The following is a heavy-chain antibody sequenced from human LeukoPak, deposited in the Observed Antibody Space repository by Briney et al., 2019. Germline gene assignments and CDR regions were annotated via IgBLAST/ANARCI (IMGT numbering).Heavy chain of an antibody. Sequence: ASVKVSCKAAGYNLVEFYIHWVRQAPGQGLEWMGWINPRSGGTLVAQRFQGTLNMTRDTSTNTVYLDLTSLKSDDTAVFYCARVWGYGANYFDPWGQGTLVAVTS. CDR3: ARVWGYGANYFDP. CDR2: INPRSGGT. V-gene: IGHV1-2*02. CDR1: GYNLVEFY. D-gene: IGHD5-12*01. J-gene: IGHJ4*02.